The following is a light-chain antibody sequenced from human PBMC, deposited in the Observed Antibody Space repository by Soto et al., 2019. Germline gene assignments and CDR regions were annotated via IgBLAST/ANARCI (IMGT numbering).Light chain of an antibody. CDR2: GAS. CDR1: QSVSSSY. CDR3: QQRNSWPPTFT. J-gene: IGKJ5*01. V-gene: IGKV3-11*01. Sequence: IVLRQSPGTLSLSPRDRSTISSTRSQSVSSSYIAWYQQKRGQAPRRLIYGASIRATGIPARFSGSGSGTDFTLTISSLEPEDFAVYYCQQRNSWPPTFTFGQGTRLEIK.